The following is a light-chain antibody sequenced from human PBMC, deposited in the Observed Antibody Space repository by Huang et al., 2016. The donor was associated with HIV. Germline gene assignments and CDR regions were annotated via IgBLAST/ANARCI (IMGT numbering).Light chain of an antibody. Sequence: QMAQSPSSLSASVGDRVTISCRASRPINRFMNWYQQKPGKAPQLLIYGASSLESEVPSRFSGSGSGTDFTLSIDSLQAEDAAIYYCQQSYDSPSPAFGGGTKVEIK. J-gene: IGKJ4*01. CDR3: QQSYDSPSPA. V-gene: IGKV1-39*01. CDR1: RPINRF. CDR2: GAS.